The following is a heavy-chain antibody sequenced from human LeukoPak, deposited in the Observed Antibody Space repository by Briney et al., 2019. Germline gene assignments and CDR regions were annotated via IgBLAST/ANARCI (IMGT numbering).Heavy chain of an antibody. V-gene: IGHV1-18*01. CDR3: AREPTAMVSLNWFDP. CDR1: GGTFSSYA. J-gene: IGHJ5*02. CDR2: ISAYNGNT. D-gene: IGHD2-2*01. Sequence: GASVKVSCKASGGTFSSYAISWVRQAPGQGLEWMGWISAYNGNTNYGQKFQDRVIMTTDTSATTAYMELRSLKSDDTAVYYCAREPTAMVSLNWFDPWGQGTLVTVSS.